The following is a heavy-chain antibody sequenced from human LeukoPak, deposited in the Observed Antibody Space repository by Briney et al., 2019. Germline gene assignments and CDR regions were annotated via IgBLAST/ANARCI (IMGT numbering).Heavy chain of an antibody. Sequence: SVRVSCKASGGTFSSYAISWVRQAPGQGLEWMGRIIPIFGTANYAQKFQGRVTITTDESTSTAYMELSSLRSEDTAVYYCAREMITMIDYYYMDVWGKGTTVTVSS. CDR3: AREMITMIDYYYMDV. CDR1: GGTFSSYA. CDR2: IIPIFGTA. D-gene: IGHD3-22*01. J-gene: IGHJ6*03. V-gene: IGHV1-69*05.